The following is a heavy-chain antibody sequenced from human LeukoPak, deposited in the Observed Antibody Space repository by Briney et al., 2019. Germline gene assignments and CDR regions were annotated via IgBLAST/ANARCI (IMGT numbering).Heavy chain of an antibody. D-gene: IGHD6-19*01. CDR3: ASSYSSGWLGFDY. Sequence: PGGSLRLSCAASGFTFSSYAMSWVRQAPGKGLEWVSVIYSGGSTYYADSVKGRFTISRDNSKNTLYLQMNSLRAEDTAVYYCASSYSSGWLGFDYWGQGTLVTVSS. J-gene: IGHJ4*02. CDR2: IYSGGST. CDR1: GFTFSSYA. V-gene: IGHV3-53*01.